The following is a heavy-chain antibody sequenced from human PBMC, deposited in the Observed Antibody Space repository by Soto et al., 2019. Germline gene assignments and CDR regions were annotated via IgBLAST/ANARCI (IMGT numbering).Heavy chain of an antibody. CDR1: GGTFSSYT. J-gene: IGHJ4*02. CDR2: IIPILGIA. D-gene: IGHD6-19*01. V-gene: IGHV1-69*02. Sequence: QVQLVQSGAEVKKPGSSVKVSCKASGGTFSSYTISWVRQAPGQGLEWMGRIIPILGIANYAQKFRGRVTITADKSTSTAYMELSSLRSEDTAVYYCAGAASGYSSGWYGYWGQGTLVTVSS. CDR3: AGAASGYSSGWYGY.